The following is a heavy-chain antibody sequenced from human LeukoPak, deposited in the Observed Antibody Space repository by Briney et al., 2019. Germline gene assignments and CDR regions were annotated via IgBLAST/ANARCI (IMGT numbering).Heavy chain of an antibody. J-gene: IGHJ3*02. CDR3: ARQTIPFIVVVPAARGGAFDI. V-gene: IGHV4-59*08. CDR2: IYYSGST. CDR1: GGSISSYY. D-gene: IGHD2-2*01. Sequence: SGTLSLTCTVSGGSISSYYWSWIRQPPGKGLEWIGYIYYSGSTNYNPSLKSRVTISVDTSKNQFSLKLSSVTAADTAVYYCARQTIPFIVVVPAARGGAFDIWGQGTMVTVSS.